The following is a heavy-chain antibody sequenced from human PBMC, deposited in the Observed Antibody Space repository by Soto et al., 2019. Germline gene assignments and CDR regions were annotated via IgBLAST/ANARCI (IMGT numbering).Heavy chain of an antibody. V-gene: IGHV1-18*01. D-gene: IGHD6-13*01. CDR2: ISAYNGNT. CDR1: GYTFTSYG. Sequence: ASVKVSCKASGYTFTSYGISWVRQAPGQGLEWMGWISAYNGNTNYAQKLQGRVTMTTDTSTSTAYMELRSLRSDDTVGYYCATSRKDPDSFDYWGQGTLVTVSS. J-gene: IGHJ4*02. CDR3: ATSRKDPDSFDY.